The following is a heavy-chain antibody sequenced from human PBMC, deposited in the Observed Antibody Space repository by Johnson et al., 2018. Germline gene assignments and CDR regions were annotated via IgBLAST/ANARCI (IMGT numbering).Heavy chain of an antibody. CDR2: ISTDGSNK. CDR3: ASPSILPSPYYYYYMDV. CDR1: GFTFRTSG. V-gene: IGHV3-30*03. J-gene: IGHJ6*03. Sequence: QVQLVQSGGGVVQPGRSXRLSCSASGFTFRTSGLHWVRQAPGKGLEWVAFISTDGSNKNHADSVKGRFTISRDNSKNTLYLQMNNLRVEDTAMYYCASPSILPSPYYYYYMDVWGRGTTVIVSS. D-gene: IGHD2-21*01.